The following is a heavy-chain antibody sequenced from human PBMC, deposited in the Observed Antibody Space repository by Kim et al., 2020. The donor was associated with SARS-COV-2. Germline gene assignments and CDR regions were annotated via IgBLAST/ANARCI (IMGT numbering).Heavy chain of an antibody. CDR2: INPSGGST. CDR1: GYTFTSYY. Sequence: ASVKVSCKASGYTFTSYYMHWVRQAPGQGLEWMGIINPSGGSTSYAQKFQGRVTMTRDTSTSTVYMELSSLRSEDTAVYYCARTERLQLERPFEGPFDYWGQGTLVTVSS. CDR3: ARTERLQLERPFEGPFDY. V-gene: IGHV1-46*01. D-gene: IGHD1-1*01. J-gene: IGHJ4*02.